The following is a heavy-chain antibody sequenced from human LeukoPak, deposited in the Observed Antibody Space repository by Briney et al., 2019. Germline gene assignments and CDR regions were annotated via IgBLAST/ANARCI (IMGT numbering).Heavy chain of an antibody. CDR3: ARESLSATPIFDF. CDR2: IIPILEGI. J-gene: IGHJ4*02. Sequence: GASVKVSCKASGDTFSKYGISWVRQAPGQGLEWMGRIIPILEGIDYAQKFQGRVSITADKSTSTVYMEVSSLKSEDTAVYYCARESLSATPIFDFWGRGTLVTVSS. V-gene: IGHV1-69*04. D-gene: IGHD5-12*01. CDR1: GDTFSKYG.